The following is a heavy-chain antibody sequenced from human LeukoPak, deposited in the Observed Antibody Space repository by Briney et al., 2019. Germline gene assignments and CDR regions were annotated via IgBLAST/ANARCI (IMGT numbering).Heavy chain of an antibody. CDR1: GFTFSSYS. D-gene: IGHD2-15*01. V-gene: IGHV3-21*04. J-gene: IGHJ4*02. CDR3: AKEMVVAAALDY. Sequence: GGSLRLSCAASGFTFSSYSMNWVRQAPGKGLAWVSSISSSSSYIYYADSVKGRFTISRDNSKNSLYLQMNSLRTEDTALYYCAKEMVVAAALDYWGQGTRVTVSS. CDR2: ISSSSSYI.